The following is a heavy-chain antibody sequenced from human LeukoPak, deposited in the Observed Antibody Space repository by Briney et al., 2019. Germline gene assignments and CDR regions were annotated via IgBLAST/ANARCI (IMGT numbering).Heavy chain of an antibody. D-gene: IGHD5-12*01. CDR3: ARSQDVDVVTTHRPFDI. J-gene: IGHJ3*02. CDR1: GGSISSTNW. CDR2: IYPSGIT. V-gene: IGHV4-4*02. Sequence: SETLSLTCAVSGGSISSTNWWNWVRQPPGKGLEWIGEIYPSGITYYNPSLKRRVTISVDKSKSQFSLKLSSVTAADTALYYCARSQDVDVVTTHRPFDIWGQGTVVTVSS.